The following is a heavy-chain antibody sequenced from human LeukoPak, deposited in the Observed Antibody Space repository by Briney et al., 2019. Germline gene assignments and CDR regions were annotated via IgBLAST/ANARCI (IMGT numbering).Heavy chain of an antibody. CDR1: GGSISSGDYY. V-gene: IGHV4-30-4*01. CDR3: AKGSSLSPSRWELLDYYYGMDV. J-gene: IGHJ6*02. Sequence: PSETLSLTCTVSGGSISSGDYYWSWIRQPPGKGLEWIGYIYYSGSTYYNPSLKSRVTISVDTSKNQFSLKLSSVTAADTAVYYCAKGSSLSPSRWELLDYYYGMDVWGQGTTVTVSS. CDR2: IYYSGST. D-gene: IGHD1-26*01.